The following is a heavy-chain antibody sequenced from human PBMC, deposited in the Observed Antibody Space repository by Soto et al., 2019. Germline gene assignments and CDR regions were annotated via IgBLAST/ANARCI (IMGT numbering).Heavy chain of an antibody. Sequence: ASVKVSCKASGGTFSSYAISWVRQAPGQGLEWMGGIIPIFGTANYAQKFQGRVTITADESTSTAYMELSSLRSEDTAVYYCARGVAPGSGWYVSYYYYGMDVWGQGTTVTVSS. CDR3: ARGVAPGSGWYVSYYYYGMDV. J-gene: IGHJ6*02. CDR1: GGTFSSYA. CDR2: IIPIFGTA. D-gene: IGHD6-19*01. V-gene: IGHV1-69*13.